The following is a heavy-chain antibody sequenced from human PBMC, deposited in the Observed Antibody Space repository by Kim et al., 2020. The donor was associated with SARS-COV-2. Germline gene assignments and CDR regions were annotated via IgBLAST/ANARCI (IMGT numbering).Heavy chain of an antibody. Sequence: ASVKVSCKASGYTFTSYYMHWVRQAPGQGLEWMGIINPSGGSTSYAQKFQGRVTMTRDTSTSTAYMELSSLRSEDTAVYYCARGGYGDSSGWWLDYWGQGTPVTVSS. CDR2: INPSGGST. CDR1: GYTFTSYY. CDR3: ARGGYGDSSGWWLDY. J-gene: IGHJ4*02. V-gene: IGHV1-46*01. D-gene: IGHD6-19*01.